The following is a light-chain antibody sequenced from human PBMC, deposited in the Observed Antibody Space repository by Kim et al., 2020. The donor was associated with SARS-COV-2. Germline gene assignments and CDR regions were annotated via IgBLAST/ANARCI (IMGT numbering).Light chain of an antibody. CDR2: EDD. CDR1: SGSIDDNY. CDR3: QSYNSSNVV. V-gene: IGLV6-57*04. J-gene: IGLJ2*01. Sequence: NFTLTQPHSVTESPGKTVTISCTRSSGSIDDNYVQWYQQRPGGAPTTVIYEDDQRPSGVPDRFSGSIDSSSNSASLTISGLKTEDEADYYCQSYNSSNVVFGGGTQLTVL.